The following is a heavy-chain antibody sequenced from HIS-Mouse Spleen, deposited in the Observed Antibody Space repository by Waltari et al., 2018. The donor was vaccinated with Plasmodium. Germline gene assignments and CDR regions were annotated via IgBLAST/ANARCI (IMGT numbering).Heavy chain of an antibody. V-gene: IGHV4-34*01. CDR1: GGSFSGYY. D-gene: IGHD3-10*01. CDR3: ASSGSGSYYY. CDR2: INHLGST. Sequence: QVQLQQWGAGLLKPSETLSLTCAVYGGSFSGYYWSWIRQPPGKGLEWIGEINHLGSTNYNPSLKSRVTIAVDTSKTQFSLTLSSVTSADTAVYYCASSGSGSYYYWGQGTLVTVSS. J-gene: IGHJ4*02.